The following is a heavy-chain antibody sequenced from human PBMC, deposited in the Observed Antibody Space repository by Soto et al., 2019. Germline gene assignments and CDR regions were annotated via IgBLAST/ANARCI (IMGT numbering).Heavy chain of an antibody. J-gene: IGHJ4*02. Sequence: EVQLVESGGGLVQPGGSLRLSCAASGFTFSSYTMNWVRQAPGKGLEWVSYITPSSNTIYYADSVKGRFTISRDNAKKSLYLQMNSLRDEDTAVYYCVVAGDYWGQGTLVTVSS. V-gene: IGHV3-48*02. CDR2: ITPSSNTI. D-gene: IGHD6-19*01. CDR3: VVAGDY. CDR1: GFTFSSYT.